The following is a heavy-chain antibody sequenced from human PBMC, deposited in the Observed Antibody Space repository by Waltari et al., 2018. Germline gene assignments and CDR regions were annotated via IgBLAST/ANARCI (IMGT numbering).Heavy chain of an antibody. D-gene: IGHD1-26*01. V-gene: IGHV3-48*03. CDR1: GFTFSSYE. CDR3: ARSYTVGATGGGY. CDR2: ISSSGSTI. Sequence: EVQLVESGGGLVQPGGSLRLSCAASGFTFSSYEMNWVRQAPGKGLEWVSYISSSGSTIYYADSVKGRFTISRDNAKNSLYLQMNSLRAEDTAVYYCARSYTVGATGGGYWGQGTLVTVSS. J-gene: IGHJ4*02.